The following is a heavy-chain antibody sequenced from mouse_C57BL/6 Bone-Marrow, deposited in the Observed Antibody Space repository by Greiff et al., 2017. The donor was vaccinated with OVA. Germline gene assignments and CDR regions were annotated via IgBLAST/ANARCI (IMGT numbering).Heavy chain of an antibody. CDR1: GYTFTDHT. CDR3: AVYYSNSYWYFDV. CDR2: IYPRDGST. D-gene: IGHD2-5*01. Sequence: VKLQESDAELVKPGASVKISCKVSGYTFTDHTIHWMKQRPEQGLEWIGYIYPRDGSTKYNEKFKGKATLTADKSSSTAYMQLNSLTSEDSAVYFCAVYYSNSYWYFDVWGTGTTVTVSS. V-gene: IGHV1-78*01. J-gene: IGHJ1*03.